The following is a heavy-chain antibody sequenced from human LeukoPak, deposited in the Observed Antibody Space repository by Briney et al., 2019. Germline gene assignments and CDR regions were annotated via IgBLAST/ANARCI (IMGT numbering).Heavy chain of an antibody. Sequence: SETLSLTCTVSGGSLSGFYWSWIRQPPGKGLEWIGEINHSGSTNYNPSLKSRVTISVDTSKNQFSLKLSSVTAADTAVYYCARTRGLYCSGGSCYFYYYYGMDVWGQGTTVTVSS. V-gene: IGHV4-34*01. D-gene: IGHD2-15*01. CDR2: INHSGST. CDR3: ARTRGLYCSGGSCYFYYYYGMDV. CDR1: GGSLSGFY. J-gene: IGHJ6*02.